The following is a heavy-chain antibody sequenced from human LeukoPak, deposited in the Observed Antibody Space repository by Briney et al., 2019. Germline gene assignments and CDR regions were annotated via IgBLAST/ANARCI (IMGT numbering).Heavy chain of an antibody. CDR1: GFTFSSYA. CDR3: AKDLWFGELSPIDY. CDR2: ISGSGGST. J-gene: IGHJ4*02. Sequence: GGSLRLSCAASGFTFSSYAMSWVRQAPGKGLEWVSAISGSGGSTYYADSVKGRFTISRDNSKNTLYLQMNSLRAEDTAIYYCAKDLWFGELSPIDYWGQGTLVTVSS. D-gene: IGHD3-10*01. V-gene: IGHV3-23*01.